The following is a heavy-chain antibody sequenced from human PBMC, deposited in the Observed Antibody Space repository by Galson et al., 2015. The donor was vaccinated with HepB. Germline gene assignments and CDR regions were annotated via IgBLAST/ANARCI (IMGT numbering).Heavy chain of an antibody. CDR1: GGSISSGGYS. CDR3: ARVGGGDAFDI. V-gene: IGHV4-30-2*01. J-gene: IGHJ3*02. D-gene: IGHD3-16*01. Sequence: TLSLTCAVSGGSISSGGYSWSWIRQPPGKGLEWIGYIYHSGSTYYNPSLKSRVTISIARSKNQFSLKLSSVTAADTAVYYCARVGGGDAFDIWGQGTMVTVSS. CDR2: IYHSGST.